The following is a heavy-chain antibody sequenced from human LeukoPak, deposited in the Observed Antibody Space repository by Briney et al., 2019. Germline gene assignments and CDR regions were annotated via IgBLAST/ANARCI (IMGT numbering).Heavy chain of an antibody. CDR2: ISWNSGSI. CDR1: GFTFDDCA. Sequence: SGGSLRLSCAASGFTFDDCAMPWVRQAPGKGLEWVSGISWNSGSIGYADSVKGRFTISRDNAKNSLYLQMNSLRAEDTALYYCAKDMAPSSYCTNGVCYSFDYWGQGTLVTVSS. CDR3: AKDMAPSSYCTNGVCYSFDY. V-gene: IGHV3-9*01. J-gene: IGHJ4*02. D-gene: IGHD2-8*01.